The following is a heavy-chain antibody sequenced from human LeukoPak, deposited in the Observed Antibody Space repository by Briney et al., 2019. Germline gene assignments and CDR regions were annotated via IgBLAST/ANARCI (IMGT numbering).Heavy chain of an antibody. D-gene: IGHD4-11*01. V-gene: IGHV3-11*01. CDR2: ISSSDNTI. J-gene: IGHJ4*02. CDR1: GFIFSDYY. Sequence: GGSLRLSCAASGFIFSDYYMSWIRQAPGKGLEWISYISSSDNTIFYADSVKGRFTISRDNAKNSLYLQMNSLRAEDTAFYYCARDLTTVTSFDFGGQGTLVTVSS. CDR3: ARDLTTVTSFDF.